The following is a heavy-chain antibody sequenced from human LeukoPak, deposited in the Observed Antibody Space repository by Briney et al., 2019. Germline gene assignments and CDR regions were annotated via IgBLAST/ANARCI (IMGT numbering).Heavy chain of an antibody. Sequence: GGSLRLSCAASGFTFSSYAMSWVRQAPGKGLEWVSAISGSGDNTYYADSVKGRFTISRDNSKSTLYLQMNSLRAEDTAVYYCTKLILTDAFDIWGQGTMVTVSS. CDR2: ISGSGDNT. J-gene: IGHJ3*02. CDR3: TKLILTDAFDI. CDR1: GFTFSSYA. D-gene: IGHD3-16*01. V-gene: IGHV3-23*01.